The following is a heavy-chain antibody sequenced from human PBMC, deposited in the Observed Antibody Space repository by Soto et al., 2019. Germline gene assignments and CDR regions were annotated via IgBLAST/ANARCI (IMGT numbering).Heavy chain of an antibody. V-gene: IGHV3-23*01. J-gene: IGHJ4*02. CDR3: AKGSADTRPYYFDY. D-gene: IGHD2-15*01. CDR1: GFTFSSYW. Sequence: GGSLRLSCAASGFTFSSYWMHWVRQAPGKGLVWFSAITGGGGDSYYADSVKGRFTISRDNSNNMLYLQMNSLRAEDTAVYYCAKGSADTRPYYFDYWGQGTLVTVSS. CDR2: ITGGGGDS.